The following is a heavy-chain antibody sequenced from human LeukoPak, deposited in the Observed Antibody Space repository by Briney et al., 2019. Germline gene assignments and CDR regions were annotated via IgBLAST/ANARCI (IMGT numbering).Heavy chain of an antibody. J-gene: IGHJ4*02. CDR2: IRSKAYGGTT. Sequence: GGSLRLSCTASGFTFGDYAMSWFRQAPGKGLEWVGFIRSKAYGGTTEYAASVKGRFTISRDDSKSIAYLQMNSLKTEDTAVYYCTRVGRPGIAVAGTFDYWGQGTLVTVSS. V-gene: IGHV3-49*03. CDR3: TRVGRPGIAVAGTFDY. D-gene: IGHD6-19*01. CDR1: GFTFGDYA.